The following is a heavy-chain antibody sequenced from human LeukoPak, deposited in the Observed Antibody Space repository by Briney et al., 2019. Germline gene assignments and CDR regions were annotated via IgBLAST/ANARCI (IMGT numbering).Heavy chain of an antibody. Sequence: GRSLRLSCAASGFTFSSYAMHWVRQAPGKRLEWVAVISYDGSNKYYADSVKGRFTISRDNSKNTLYLQMNSLRAEDTAVYCCARANIVRMVNASTLDYLGQGALVTVSS. J-gene: IGHJ4*02. D-gene: IGHD2-8*01. CDR3: ARANIVRMVNASTLDY. CDR2: ISYDGSNK. CDR1: GFTFSSYA. V-gene: IGHV3-30-3*01.